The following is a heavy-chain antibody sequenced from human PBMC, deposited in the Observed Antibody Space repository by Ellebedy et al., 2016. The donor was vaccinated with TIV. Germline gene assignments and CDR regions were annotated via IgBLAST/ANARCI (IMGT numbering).Heavy chain of an antibody. Sequence: SETLSLXCAVYGGSFSGYCWSWIRQPPGKGLEWIGEINHSGGTNYNPSPKSRVTISRDTSKNQFSLKLSSVTAADTAVYYCARGRLLGPEIYDISGYYPFYFDHWGQGTLVTVSS. J-gene: IGHJ4*02. CDR1: GGSFSGYC. V-gene: IGHV4-34*01. D-gene: IGHD3-22*01. CDR2: INHSGGT. CDR3: ARGRLLGPEIYDISGYYPFYFDH.